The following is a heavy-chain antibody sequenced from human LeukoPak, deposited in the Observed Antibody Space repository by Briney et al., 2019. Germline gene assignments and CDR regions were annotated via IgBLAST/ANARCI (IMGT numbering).Heavy chain of an antibody. CDR1: GFTFSNYG. Sequence: GGSLRLSCAASGFTFSNYGMHGVRQAPGKGLEWVAVIWYDGSNKYYADSVKGRFTISRDNSKNTLYLQMNSLRAEDTAVYYCARDYGSGSYRPDAFDIWGQGTMVTVSS. J-gene: IGHJ3*02. D-gene: IGHD3-10*01. CDR3: ARDYGSGSYRPDAFDI. CDR2: IWYDGSNK. V-gene: IGHV3-33*01.